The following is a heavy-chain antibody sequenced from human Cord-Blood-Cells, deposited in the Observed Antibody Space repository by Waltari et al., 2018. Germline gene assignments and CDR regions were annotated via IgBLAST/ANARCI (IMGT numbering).Heavy chain of an antibody. CDR3: ARSGDYWYFDL. CDR2: IYSAGSI. J-gene: IGHJ2*01. D-gene: IGHD2-21*01. V-gene: IGHV3-53*04. Sequence: EVQLVESGGGLVQPGGSLRLSCAASGFTVSSNYVSWVRQAPGKGLELVSIIYSAGSIYYAESVMGRFTISRHNSKTTLCLQMNSLRAEDTAVYYCARSGDYWYFDLWGRGTLVTVSS. CDR1: GFTVSSNY.